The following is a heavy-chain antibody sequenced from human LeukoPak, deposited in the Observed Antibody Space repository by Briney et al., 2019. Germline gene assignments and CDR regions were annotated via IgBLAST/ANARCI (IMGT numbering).Heavy chain of an antibody. CDR3: ARDRGYSTFDY. J-gene: IGHJ4*02. D-gene: IGHD4-23*01. Sequence: GGSLRLSCAASAFTFSNYWMSWVRQAPGKGLEGVANIKEDGSEINYVDSVKGRFTISGDNAKNSLYPQMNSLRVDDTAVYYCARDRGYSTFDYWGQGTLVTVSS. CDR2: IKEDGSEI. CDR1: AFTFSNYW. V-gene: IGHV3-7*03.